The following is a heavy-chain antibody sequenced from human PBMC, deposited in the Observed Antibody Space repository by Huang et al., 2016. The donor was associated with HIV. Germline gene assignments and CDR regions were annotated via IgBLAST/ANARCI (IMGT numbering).Heavy chain of an antibody. CDR1: GYTFTSYW. Sequence: EVQLVQSGAEVTGPGESLTISCYTSGYTFTSYWIGWVRQMPGKGLEWMGISYPGDADTRYIPSFQGRVSISAEKSFNTAYLHWSSLRASDTAIYYCVRRGFDSNTWIFDSWGQGTLVTVSS. CDR2: SYPGDADT. J-gene: IGHJ4*02. CDR3: VRRGFDSNTWIFDS. V-gene: IGHV5-51*03. D-gene: IGHD3-22*01.